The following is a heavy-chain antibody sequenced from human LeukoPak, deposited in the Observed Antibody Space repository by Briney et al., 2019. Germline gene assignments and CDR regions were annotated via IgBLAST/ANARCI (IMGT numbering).Heavy chain of an antibody. V-gene: IGHV4-4*07. CDR2: IYSSGST. J-gene: IGHJ4*02. CDR3: ARVRDVVPAALYYFDY. Sequence: SETLSLTCIVSGGSISSYYWNWIRQPAGKGLEWIGRIYSSGSTNYNPSLKSRVTISVDTSKNQFSLKLSSVTAADTAVYYCARVRDVVPAALYYFDYWGQGTLVTVSS. CDR1: GGSISSYY. D-gene: IGHD2-2*01.